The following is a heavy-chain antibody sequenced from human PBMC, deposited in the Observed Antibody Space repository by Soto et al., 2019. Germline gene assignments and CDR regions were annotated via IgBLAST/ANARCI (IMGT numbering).Heavy chain of an antibody. CDR2: FYTGHTY. J-gene: IGHJ6*02. D-gene: IGHD6-19*01. V-gene: IGHV5-51*01. Sequence: GWIRQTPWSDLQWIGSLFYTGHTYYNPSLQGQVTISADTSISTAYLQWTSLKASDTAMYYCARSRRGAYSSGRYSPSGYYNYGIDVWGQGTKVTVSS. CDR3: ARSRRGAYSSGRYSPSGYYNYGIDV.